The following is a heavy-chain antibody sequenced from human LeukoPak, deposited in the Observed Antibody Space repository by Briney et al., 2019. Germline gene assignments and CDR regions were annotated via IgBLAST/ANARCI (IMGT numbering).Heavy chain of an antibody. D-gene: IGHD2-21*02. CDR2: ISASGDST. Sequence: PGGSLRLSCAGSGFTFSSYAMNWVRPAPGKGLEWVSGISASGDSTYYADSVTGRFTISRDNSKNTLYLQMNSLRAEDTAVYFCAPLVVVTAIQLDYWGQGTLVTVSS. V-gene: IGHV3-23*01. CDR3: APLVVVTAIQLDY. J-gene: IGHJ4*02. CDR1: GFTFSSYA.